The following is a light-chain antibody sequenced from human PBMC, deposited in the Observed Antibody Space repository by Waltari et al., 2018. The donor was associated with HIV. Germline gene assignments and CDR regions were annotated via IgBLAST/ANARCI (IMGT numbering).Light chain of an antibody. J-gene: IGKJ3*01. Sequence: DIQLTQSPSFLSASVGDRVTITCRASQGISSNLAWYQQKPGQAPTLLIYAASSLPSGVLERFSGSGSGIEFTLTIRSLQPEDFATYFCQHLNGCPPVTFGPGTTVDVK. V-gene: IGKV1-9*01. CDR2: AAS. CDR1: QGISSN. CDR3: QHLNGCPPVT.